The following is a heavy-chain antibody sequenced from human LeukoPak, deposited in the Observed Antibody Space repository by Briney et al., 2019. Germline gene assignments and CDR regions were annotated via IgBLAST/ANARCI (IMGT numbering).Heavy chain of an antibody. CDR3: ARLEYSSSSVYYYYMDV. CDR2: INHSGST. CDR1: GGSFSGYY. J-gene: IGHJ6*03. V-gene: IGHV4-34*01. D-gene: IGHD6-6*01. Sequence: SETLSLTCAVYGGSFSGYYWSWIRQPPGKGLEWIGEINHSGSTNYNPSLESRVTISVDTSKNQFSLKLSSVTAADTAVYYCARLEYSSSSVYYYYMDVWGKGTTVTVSS.